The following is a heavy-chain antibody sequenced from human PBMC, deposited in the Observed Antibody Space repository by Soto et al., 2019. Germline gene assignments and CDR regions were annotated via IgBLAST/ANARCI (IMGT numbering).Heavy chain of an antibody. Sequence: GGSLRLSCTASGFTFGDYAMSWFRQAPGKGLEWVGFIRSKAYGGTTEYAASVKGRFTISRDDSKSIAYLQMNSLKTEDTAVYYCTRGYSIAAAGRYYFDYWGQGTLVTVSS. CDR1: GFTFGDYA. V-gene: IGHV3-49*03. CDR3: TRGYSIAAAGRYYFDY. CDR2: IRSKAYGGTT. J-gene: IGHJ4*02. D-gene: IGHD6-13*01.